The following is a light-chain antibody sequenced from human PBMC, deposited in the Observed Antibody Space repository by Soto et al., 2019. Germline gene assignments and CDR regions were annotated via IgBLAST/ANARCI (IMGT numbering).Light chain of an antibody. Sequence: QSVLTQPASVSASPGQSITISCTGTSSDVGGYKFVSWYQHHPGKAPKLMIYEVNNRPSGVSNRFSGSKSGTSATLGITGLQTGDEADYYCGAWDGGLSAFVFGTGTKLTVL. J-gene: IGLJ1*01. CDR1: SSDVGGYKF. V-gene: IGLV2-14*01. CDR2: EVN. CDR3: GAWDGGLSAFV.